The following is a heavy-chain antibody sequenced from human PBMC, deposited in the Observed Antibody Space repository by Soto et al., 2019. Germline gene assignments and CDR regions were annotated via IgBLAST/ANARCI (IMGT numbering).Heavy chain of an antibody. D-gene: IGHD2-2*01. CDR1: GYTFTSYY. J-gene: IGHJ6*03. CDR2: INPSGGST. Sequence: ASVKVSCKASGYTFTSYYMHWVRQAPGQGLEWMGIINPSGGSTSYAQKFQGRVTMTRDTSTSTVYMELSSLRSEDTAVYYCARDLIVVVPAAMPGPYYMDVWGKGTTVTVSS. CDR3: ARDLIVVVPAAMPGPYYMDV. V-gene: IGHV1-46*03.